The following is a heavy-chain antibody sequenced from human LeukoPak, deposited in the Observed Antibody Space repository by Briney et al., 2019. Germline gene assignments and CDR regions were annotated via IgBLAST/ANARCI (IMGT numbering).Heavy chain of an antibody. CDR2: IGTAGDT. Sequence: GGSLRLSCAASGFTFSSYDMHWVRQTTGRGLEWVSGIGTAGDTYSPGSVKGRFTISRENAKNSLYLQMNSLRAGDTAVYYCVRDPILGFPDYFDSWGQGTLVTVSS. CDR1: GFTFSSYD. CDR3: VRDPILGFPDYFDS. V-gene: IGHV3-13*01. D-gene: IGHD3-3*01. J-gene: IGHJ4*02.